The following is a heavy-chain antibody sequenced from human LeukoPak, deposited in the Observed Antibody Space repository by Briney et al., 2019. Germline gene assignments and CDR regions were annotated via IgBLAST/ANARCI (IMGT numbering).Heavy chain of an antibody. J-gene: IGHJ4*02. CDR1: SGSISSGGYY. V-gene: IGHV4-31*03. D-gene: IGHD4-17*01. Sequence: PSQTLSLTCTVSSGSISSGGYYYSWIRQHPARGLEWIGYIYYSGITSYNPSLKSRVTIPVDTSKNQFPLQLSPVTPADTGVYYCARDHYGDYPFWYLDYWGQGTLVTVSS. CDR3: ARDHYGDYPFWYLDY. CDR2: IYYSGIT.